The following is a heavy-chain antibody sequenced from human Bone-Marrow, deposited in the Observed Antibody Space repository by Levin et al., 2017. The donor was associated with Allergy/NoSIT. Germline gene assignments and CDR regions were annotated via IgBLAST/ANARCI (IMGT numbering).Heavy chain of an antibody. D-gene: IGHD4-23*01. Sequence: GESLKISCVGSGFTVSDYWMHWVRQAPGKGLVWVSRINPDGNDTSYADSVRGRFIISRDNAKNTLYLQMTSLRVEDTALYFGTREGNSGSLGMDVWGQGTTVTVSS. V-gene: IGHV3-74*01. J-gene: IGHJ6*02. CDR2: INPDGNDT. CDR1: GFTVSDYW. CDR3: TREGNSGSLGMDV.